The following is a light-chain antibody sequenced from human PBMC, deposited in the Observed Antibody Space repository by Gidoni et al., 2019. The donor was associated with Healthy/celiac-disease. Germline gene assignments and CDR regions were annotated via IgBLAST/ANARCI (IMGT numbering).Light chain of an antibody. J-gene: IGLJ3*02. CDR2: EVS. CDR1: SSDVGGFNY. Sequence: QSALTQPASVSGAPGQSITISCTGTSSDVGGFNYVSWYQQHPGKAPKLMIYEVSNRPSGISNRFSGSKYGNTASLTISGLQAEDEADYYCISYTTSSTLRVFGGGTKLTVL. CDR3: ISYTTSSTLRV. V-gene: IGLV2-14*01.